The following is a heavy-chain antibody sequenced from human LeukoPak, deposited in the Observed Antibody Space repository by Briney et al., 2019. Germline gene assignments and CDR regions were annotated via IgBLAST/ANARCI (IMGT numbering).Heavy chain of an antibody. CDR1: GGSISSSTYS. D-gene: IGHD6-19*01. CDR2: IHNSGST. J-gene: IGHJ4*02. Sequence: SETLSLTCTVSGGSISSSTYSWGWIRQPPGKGLEWIGSIHNSGSTHYNPSLKSRVTISVDTSKNQFSLKLSSVTAADTAVYYCAKHGYSSGWYRFDYWGQGTLVTVSS. CDR3: AKHGYSSGWYRFDY. V-gene: IGHV4-39*01.